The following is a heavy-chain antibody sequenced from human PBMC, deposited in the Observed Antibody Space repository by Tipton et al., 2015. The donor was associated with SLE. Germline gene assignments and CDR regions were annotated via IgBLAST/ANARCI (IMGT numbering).Heavy chain of an antibody. D-gene: IGHD2-15*01. Sequence: GLVKPSDTLSLTCTVSGGSISSGTYYWNWIRQPAGKGLEWIGRIYNSGSTNYNSSLKSRVTISVDTSKNHFSRKLSSVTAADTALYYCARSASSNLHYMDVWGKGTTVTISS. J-gene: IGHJ6*03. CDR3: ARSASSNLHYMDV. CDR2: IYNSGST. CDR1: GGSISSGTYY. V-gene: IGHV4-61*02.